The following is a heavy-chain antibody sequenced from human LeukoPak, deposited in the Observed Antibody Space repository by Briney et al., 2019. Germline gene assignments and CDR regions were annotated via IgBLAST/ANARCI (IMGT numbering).Heavy chain of an antibody. CDR3: ARDQPVNYYDSSGYYSEGDY. CDR1: GYTFTSYG. Sequence: ASVKVSCKASGYTFTSYGISWLRQAPGQGLEWMGWISAYNGNTNYAQKLQGRVTMTTDTSTSTAYMELRSLRSDDTAVYYCARDQPVNYYDSSGYYSEGDYWGQGTLVTVSS. D-gene: IGHD3-22*01. CDR2: ISAYNGNT. J-gene: IGHJ4*02. V-gene: IGHV1-18*01.